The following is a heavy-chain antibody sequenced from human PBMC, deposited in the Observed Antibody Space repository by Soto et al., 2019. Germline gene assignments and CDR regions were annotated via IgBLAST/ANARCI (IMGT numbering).Heavy chain of an antibody. CDR1: GFTFSSYS. CDR3: AREGGNLNWFDP. Sequence: EVQLVESGGGLVQPGGSLRLSCAASGFTFSSYSMNWVRQAPGKGLEWVSYISSSSSSTQYSADSVKGRFTISRDNAKNSLYLQMNSLRDEDTAVYYCAREGGNLNWFDPWGQGTLVTVSS. J-gene: IGHJ5*02. D-gene: IGHD1-26*01. V-gene: IGHV3-48*02. CDR2: ISSSSSSTQ.